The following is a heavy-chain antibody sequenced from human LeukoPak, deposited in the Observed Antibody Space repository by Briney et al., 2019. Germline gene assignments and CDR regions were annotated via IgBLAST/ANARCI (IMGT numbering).Heavy chain of an antibody. Sequence: PGGSLRLSCAASGFTVSSNYMSWVRQAPGKGLEWVSVIYSGGSTYYADSVKGRFTISRDNSKNTLYLQMNSLRAEDTAVYYCARWGSKLVRGVGNAFDIWGQGTMVTVSS. CDR2: IYSGGST. CDR1: GFTVSSNY. V-gene: IGHV3-53*01. CDR3: ARWGSKLVRGVGNAFDI. D-gene: IGHD6-13*01. J-gene: IGHJ3*02.